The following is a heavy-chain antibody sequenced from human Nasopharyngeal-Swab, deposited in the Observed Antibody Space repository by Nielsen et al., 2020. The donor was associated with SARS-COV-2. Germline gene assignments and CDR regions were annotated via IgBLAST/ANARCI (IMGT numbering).Heavy chain of an antibody. Sequence: GESLKISCTTSGFTFGDYAMIWFRQAPGKGLEWVGFIRSKTYGGAPEYAASVKGRFTISRDGAESVAYLQMNSLETEDTGVYYCARSVGSYYGQGAFDIWGQGTMVTVSS. CDR3: ARSVGSYYGQGAFDI. CDR1: GFTFGDYA. CDR2: IRSKTYGGAP. V-gene: IGHV3-49*01. J-gene: IGHJ3*02. D-gene: IGHD1-26*01.